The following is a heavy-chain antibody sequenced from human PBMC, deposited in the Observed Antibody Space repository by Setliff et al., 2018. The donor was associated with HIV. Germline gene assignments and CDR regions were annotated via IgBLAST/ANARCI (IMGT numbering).Heavy chain of an antibody. CDR3: AAATTLLSPRA. Sequence: PSETLSLTCTVSGGSISNSDFYWGWIRQSPGKGLEWIGSIYYRGATYYNPTLQSRVTISADTSKNQFYLKLSSVTAADTAVYYCAAATTLLSPRAWGQGTLVTVSS. CDR1: GGSISNSDFY. CDR2: IYYRGAT. D-gene: IGHD2-15*01. V-gene: IGHV4-39*01. J-gene: IGHJ5*02.